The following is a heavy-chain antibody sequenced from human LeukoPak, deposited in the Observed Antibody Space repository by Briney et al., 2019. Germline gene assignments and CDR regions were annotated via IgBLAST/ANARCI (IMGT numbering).Heavy chain of an antibody. CDR2: IRSKAYGGTT. CDR3: TRGSSRLLWFGDPAYRIDY. Sequence: PGGSLRLSCTASGFTFGDYAMSWVRQAPGKGLEWVGFIRSKAYGGTTEYAASVKGRFTISRDDSKSIAYLQMNSLKTEDTAVYYCTRGSSRLLWFGDPAYRIDYWGQGTLVTVSS. CDR1: GFTFGDYA. D-gene: IGHD3-10*01. J-gene: IGHJ4*02. V-gene: IGHV3-49*04.